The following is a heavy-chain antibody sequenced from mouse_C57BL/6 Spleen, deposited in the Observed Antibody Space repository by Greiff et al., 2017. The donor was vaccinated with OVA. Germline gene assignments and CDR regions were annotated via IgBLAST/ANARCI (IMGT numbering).Heavy chain of an antibody. CDR1: GFTFSSYA. J-gene: IGHJ3*01. V-gene: IGHV5-4*01. CDR3: ARDGDGFLAY. Sequence: EVKVVESGGGLVKPGGSLKLSCAASGFTFSSYAMSWVRQTPEKRLEWVATISDGGSYTYYPDNVKGRFTISKDNAKNNLYLQMSHLKSEDTAMYYGARDGDGFLAYWGQGTLVTVSA. D-gene: IGHD1-2*01. CDR2: ISDGGSYT.